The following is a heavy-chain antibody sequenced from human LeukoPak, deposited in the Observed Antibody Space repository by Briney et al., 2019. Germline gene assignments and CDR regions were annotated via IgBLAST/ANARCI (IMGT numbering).Heavy chain of an antibody. Sequence: AGGSLRLSCAASGLTFSSYAMHWVRQAPGKGLEYVSAISSNGGSTYYANSVKGRFTISRDNSKNTLYLQMGSLRAEDMAVYYCARDKCSSTSCRGPYFDYWGQGTLVTVSS. J-gene: IGHJ4*02. CDR3: ARDKCSSTSCRGPYFDY. CDR1: GLTFSSYA. CDR2: ISSNGGST. D-gene: IGHD2-2*01. V-gene: IGHV3-64*01.